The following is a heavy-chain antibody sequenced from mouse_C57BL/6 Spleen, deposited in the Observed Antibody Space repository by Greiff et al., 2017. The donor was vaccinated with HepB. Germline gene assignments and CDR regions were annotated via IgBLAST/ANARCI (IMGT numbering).Heavy chain of an antibody. Sequence: DVMLVESGEGLVKPGGSLKLSCAASGFTFSSYAMSWVRQTPEKRLEWVAYISSGGDYIYYADTVKGRFTISRDNARNTLYLQMSSLKSEDTAMYYCTRDGGSSWFAYWGQGTLVTVSA. CDR3: TRDGGSSWFAY. J-gene: IGHJ3*01. CDR2: ISSGGDYI. V-gene: IGHV5-9-1*02. D-gene: IGHD1-1*02. CDR1: GFTFSSYA.